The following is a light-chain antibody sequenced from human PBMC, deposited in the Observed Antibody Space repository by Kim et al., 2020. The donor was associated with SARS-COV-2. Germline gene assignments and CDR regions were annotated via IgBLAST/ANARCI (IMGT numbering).Light chain of an antibody. J-gene: IGLJ3*02. CDR1: SSDVGGYNY. V-gene: IGLV2-14*01. Sequence: GQSITISCTGTSSDVGGYNYVSWYQQHPGKAPKLMIYEVSNRPSGFAKRFSGSKSGNTASLSISGLQAEDEADYYCSSYTSSSTWVFGGGTQLTVL. CDR3: SSYTSSSTWV. CDR2: EVS.